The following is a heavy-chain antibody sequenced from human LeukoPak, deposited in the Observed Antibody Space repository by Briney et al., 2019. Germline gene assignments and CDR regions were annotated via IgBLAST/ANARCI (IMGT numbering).Heavy chain of an antibody. Sequence: ASVKVSCKASGYIFSNYGVSWVRLAPGQRLEWMGWVSAYNGNTNYAQSFQGRVTMTTDTSTSTAYMELRSLRSDDTAVYYCARDPAVAAAGLFDYWGQGTLATVSS. V-gene: IGHV1-18*01. J-gene: IGHJ4*02. D-gene: IGHD6-13*01. CDR2: VSAYNGNT. CDR1: GYIFSNYG. CDR3: ARDPAVAAAGLFDY.